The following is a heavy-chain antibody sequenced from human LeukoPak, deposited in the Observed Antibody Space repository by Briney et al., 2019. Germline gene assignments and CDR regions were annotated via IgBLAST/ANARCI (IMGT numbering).Heavy chain of an antibody. D-gene: IGHD6-19*01. V-gene: IGHV1-2*02. J-gene: IGHJ4*02. Sequence: ASVKVSCKASGYTFSDYYIYWVRQAPGQGLQWMGWINPNSGDTNYAQKFQGRVTMTRDTSISTAFMELSGLRSGDTAVYYCARVGTMAGIGWGDLDYWGQGTLVTVSS. CDR3: ARVGTMAGIGWGDLDY. CDR2: INPNSGDT. CDR1: GYTFSDYY.